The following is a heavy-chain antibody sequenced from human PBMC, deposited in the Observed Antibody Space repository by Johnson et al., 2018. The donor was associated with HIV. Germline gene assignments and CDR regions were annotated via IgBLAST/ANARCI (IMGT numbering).Heavy chain of an antibody. V-gene: IGHV3-30*03. CDR1: GFSFSSYG. D-gene: IGHD6-19*01. CDR2: ISYDGSNK. Sequence: QVQLVESGGGVVQPGRSLRLSCAASGFSFSSYGMHWVRQAPGKGLEWVAVISYDGSNKYYADSVKGRFTISRDNSKNTLYLQMTSLRAEDTAVYYCARGVGGAGDDAFDIWGQGTMVTVSS. J-gene: IGHJ3*02. CDR3: ARGVGGAGDDAFDI.